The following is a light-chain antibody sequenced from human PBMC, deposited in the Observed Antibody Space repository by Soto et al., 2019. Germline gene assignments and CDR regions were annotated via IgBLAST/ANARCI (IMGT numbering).Light chain of an antibody. CDR3: LQDYNYPRT. J-gene: IGKJ1*01. CDR2: AAS. Sequence: IQMTQSPSTLSASAGDTVTITCRASQSISTYLNWYQQKPGKAPKLLIYAASSLQSGVPSRFSGSGSGTDFTLTISSLQPEDFATYYCLQDYNYPRTFGQGTKVDI. V-gene: IGKV1-6*01. CDR1: QSISTY.